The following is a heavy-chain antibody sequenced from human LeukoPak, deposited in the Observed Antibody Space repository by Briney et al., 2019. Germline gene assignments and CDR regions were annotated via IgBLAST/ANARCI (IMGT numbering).Heavy chain of an antibody. J-gene: IGHJ4*02. V-gene: IGHV4-34*01. CDR2: IHHSGGT. Sequence: SETLSLTRAVYDGSFTDYNWSWIRQSPGKGLQWIGEIHHSGGTNYSPSLKSRVTLSVDTSKSQLSLKLSSVTAADTAVYYCVRNGYYSSGYHFSSDSRGRGTLVTVSS. CDR1: DGSFTDYN. D-gene: IGHD3-22*01. CDR3: VRNGYYSSGYHFSSDS.